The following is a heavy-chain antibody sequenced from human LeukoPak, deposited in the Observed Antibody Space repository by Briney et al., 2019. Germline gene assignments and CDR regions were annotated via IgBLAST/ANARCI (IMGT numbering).Heavy chain of an antibody. CDR1: GGSISRYY. D-gene: IGHD3-3*01. J-gene: IGHJ3*02. CDR3: TRYKWSGYPLGAFDS. Sequence: PSETLSLTCTASGGSISRYYWSWIRQPAGKGLEWIGRIYTSGSTNYNPSLKSRVTMSVDTSKNQFSLKLSSVTAADTAVYYCTRYKWSGYPLGAFDSWGQGTMVTVSS. V-gene: IGHV4-4*07. CDR2: IYTSGST.